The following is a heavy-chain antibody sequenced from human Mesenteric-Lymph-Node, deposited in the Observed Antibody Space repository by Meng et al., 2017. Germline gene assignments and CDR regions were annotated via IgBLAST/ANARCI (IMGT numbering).Heavy chain of an antibody. J-gene: IGHJ6*01. CDR1: GFNVSSNY. CDR2: ISGSGGST. CDR3: VKKGHWGEQDFWSGYYNIYYYYGMDV. V-gene: IGHV3-23*01. Sequence: GESLKISCAASGFNVSSNYMSWVRQAPGKGLEWVSAISGSGGSTYYADSVKGRFTISRDNSKKTLYLQMNSLRAKDTAVYYCVKKGHWGEQDFWSGYYNIYYYYGMDVWGQGNTV. D-gene: IGHD3-3*01.